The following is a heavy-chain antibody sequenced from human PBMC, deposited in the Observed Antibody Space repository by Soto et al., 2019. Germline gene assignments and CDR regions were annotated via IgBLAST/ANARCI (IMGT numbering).Heavy chain of an antibody. D-gene: IGHD3-16*01. V-gene: IGHV3-23*01. Sequence: EVQRLESGGVLVQPGGSLRLSCAASGFTFSRHGMSWVRQAPGKGLEWVSAITGSGGSTYYADSVKGRFTISRDNTKNTLYLQMNSLIAEDTAVYYCAKVIGGYVTQYYFDSWGQGTLVTVS. J-gene: IGHJ4*02. CDR1: GFTFSRHG. CDR3: AKVIGGYVTQYYFDS. CDR2: ITGSGGST.